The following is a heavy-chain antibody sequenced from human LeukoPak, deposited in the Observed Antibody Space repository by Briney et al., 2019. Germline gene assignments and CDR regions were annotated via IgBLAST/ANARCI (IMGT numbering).Heavy chain of an antibody. V-gene: IGHV4-59*05. CDR1: GGSISSYY. Sequence: SKTLSLTCTVSGGSISSYYWTWIRQPPGKGLEWIGSIYYSGSTYYNPSLKSRVTISVGTSKNQFSLKLSSVTAADTAVYYCARHPSGSSTYYYDSSGYYYYFDYWGQGTLVTVSS. CDR3: ARHPSGSSTYYYDSSGYYYYFDY. D-gene: IGHD3-22*01. CDR2: IYYSGST. J-gene: IGHJ4*02.